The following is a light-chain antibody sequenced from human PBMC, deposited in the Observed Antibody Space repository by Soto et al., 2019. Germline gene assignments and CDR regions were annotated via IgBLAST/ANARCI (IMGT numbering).Light chain of an antibody. CDR2: EVT. V-gene: IGLV2-14*01. CDR1: SRDIGNYNY. J-gene: IGLJ1*01. Sequence: QSVLTQPASVSGSPGQSITISCTGTSRDIGNYNYVSWYQHHPGKAPKLMIYEVTSRPSGVSDRFSGSKSGMTASLTISGLQPEDEADYFCASYTSANTLVVFGPGTKVTVL. CDR3: ASYTSANTLVV.